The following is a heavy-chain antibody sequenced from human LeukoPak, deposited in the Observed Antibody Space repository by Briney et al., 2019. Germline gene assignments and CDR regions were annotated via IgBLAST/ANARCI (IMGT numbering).Heavy chain of an antibody. CDR1: GFTFSSYS. Sequence: GGSLRLSCAASGFTFSSYSMHWVRQAPGKGLKWVAFISYDGINKYADSVKGRFTISRDNSKNTLYLQMNSLRAEDTAVYYCARAGGTYYGIAFDIWGQGTMVTVSS. CDR3: ARAGGTYYGIAFDI. J-gene: IGHJ3*02. CDR2: ISYDGINK. V-gene: IGHV3-30*04. D-gene: IGHD1-26*01.